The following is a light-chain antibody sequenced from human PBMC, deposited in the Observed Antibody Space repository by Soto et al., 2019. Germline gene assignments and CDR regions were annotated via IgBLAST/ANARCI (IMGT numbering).Light chain of an antibody. J-gene: IGLJ1*01. Sequence: QSVLTQPRSVSGSPGQSVTISCTGTRSNIGSYNFVSWYQQHPEHPGKAPRLMIYDVNKRPSGVPDRFSASKSGNTASLTISGLQADDESDYYCCSYAGSYTYVFGTGTKLTVL. CDR2: DVN. CDR3: CSYAGSYTYV. CDR1: RSNIGSYNF. V-gene: IGLV2-11*01.